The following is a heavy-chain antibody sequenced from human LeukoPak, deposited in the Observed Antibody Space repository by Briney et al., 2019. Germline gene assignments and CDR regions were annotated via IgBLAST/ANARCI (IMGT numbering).Heavy chain of an antibody. CDR3: ARAMKQFRDDAFDI. Sequence: SETLSLTCTVSGGSISSYYWSWIRQPPGKGLEWNGYIYYSGSTNYNPSLKSRVTISVDTSKNQFSLKLSSVTAADTAVYYCARAMKQFRDDAFDIWGQGTMVTVSS. J-gene: IGHJ3*02. D-gene: IGHD3-10*01. V-gene: IGHV4-59*01. CDR2: IYYSGST. CDR1: GGSISSYY.